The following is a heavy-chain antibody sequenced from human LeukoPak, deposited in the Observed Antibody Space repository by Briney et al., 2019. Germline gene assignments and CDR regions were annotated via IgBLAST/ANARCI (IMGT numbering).Heavy chain of an antibody. Sequence: ASVKVSCKASGYTFTGYYMHWVRQAPGQGLEWMGRINPNSGGTNYAQKFQGRVTMTRDTSISTAYMELSRLRSDDTAVYYCARDYYDSSGYYRHPFDYWGQGTLVTVSS. V-gene: IGHV1-2*06. CDR3: ARDYYDSSGYYRHPFDY. D-gene: IGHD3-22*01. CDR1: GYTFTGYY. J-gene: IGHJ4*02. CDR2: INPNSGGT.